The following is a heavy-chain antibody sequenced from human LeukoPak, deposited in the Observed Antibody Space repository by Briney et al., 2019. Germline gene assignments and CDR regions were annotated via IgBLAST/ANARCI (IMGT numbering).Heavy chain of an antibody. V-gene: IGHV1-3*02. J-gene: IGHJ4*02. D-gene: IGHD6-13*01. CDR3: ARAYRDSSSWYVFDY. Sequence: ASVKVSCKASGYTFTSYAMHWVRQAPGQRLEWMGWSNAGNGNTKYSQEFQGRVTITRDTSASTAYMELSSLRSEDMAVYYCARAYRDSSSWYVFDYWGQGTLVTVSS. CDR1: GYTFTSYA. CDR2: SNAGNGNT.